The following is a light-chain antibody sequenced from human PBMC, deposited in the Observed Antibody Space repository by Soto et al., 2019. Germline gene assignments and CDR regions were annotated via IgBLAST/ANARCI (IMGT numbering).Light chain of an antibody. Sequence: EIVLTQSPATLSLSPGERATLSCRASQSLNIYLAWYQQKPGQAPRLLIYDGSIRATGIPARFSGSGSGTDFTLTISSLEPEDSAVYYCQQRYSWPLTFGGGTEVEIK. CDR1: QSLNIY. CDR3: QQRYSWPLT. J-gene: IGKJ4*01. V-gene: IGKV3-11*01. CDR2: DGS.